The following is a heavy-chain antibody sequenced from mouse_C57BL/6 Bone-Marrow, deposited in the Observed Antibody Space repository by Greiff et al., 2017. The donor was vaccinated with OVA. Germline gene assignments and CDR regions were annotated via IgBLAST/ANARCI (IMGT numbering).Heavy chain of an antibody. V-gene: IGHV1-15*01. CDR2: IDPETGGT. J-gene: IGHJ2*01. Sequence: QVQLQQSGAELVRPGASVTLSCKASGYTFTDYEMHWVKQTPVHGLEWIGAIDPETGGTAYNQKFKGKAILTADKSSSTAYMELRSLTSEDSAVYYCTRGGTMVTPWGQGTTLTVSS. D-gene: IGHD2-2*01. CDR1: GYTFTDYE. CDR3: TRGGTMVTP.